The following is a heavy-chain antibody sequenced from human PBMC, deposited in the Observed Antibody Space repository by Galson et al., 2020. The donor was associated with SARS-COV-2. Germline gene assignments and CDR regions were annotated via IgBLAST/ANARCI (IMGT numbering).Heavy chain of an antibody. Sequence: SGPTLVKPTQTLTLTCTFSGFSLSTSGMCVIWIRQPRGKALEWLARIDWDDDKYYSTSLKTRLTISKDTSKNQVVLTMTNMDPVDTATYYCARMLTTVTAYDYWGQGTLVTVSS. J-gene: IGHJ4*02. V-gene: IGHV2-70*11. CDR2: IDWDDDK. D-gene: IGHD4-17*01. CDR3: ARMLTTVTAYDY. CDR1: GFSLSTSGMC.